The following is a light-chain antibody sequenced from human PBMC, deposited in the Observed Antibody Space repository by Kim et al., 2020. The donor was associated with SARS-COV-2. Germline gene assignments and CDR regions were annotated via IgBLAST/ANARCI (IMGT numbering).Light chain of an antibody. CDR3: CSTSNTLDYV. V-gene: IGLV2-14*03. J-gene: IGLJ1*01. Sequence: GQSITISCSGTSGDIGNSNSVCWYQQHSGEAPRLIIYDVRDRPSGVSARFSGSKSANMASLTISGLRSKDEADYYCCSTSNTLDYVFGSGTKVTVL. CDR2: DVR. CDR1: SGDIGNSNS.